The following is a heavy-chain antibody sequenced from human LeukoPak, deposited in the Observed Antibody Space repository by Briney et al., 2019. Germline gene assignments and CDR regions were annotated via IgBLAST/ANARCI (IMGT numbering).Heavy chain of an antibody. CDR1: GASISSFY. CDR2: IYTTGGS. V-gene: IGHV4-4*07. J-gene: IGHJ4*02. Sequence: SETLSLTCTVSGASISSFYWNWIRQPADKGLEWIGRIYTTGGSDYNPSLKSRVTMSLDTSTNQFPLKLMSVTAADTAVYYCARDRWRLGGEFDYWGQGTLISVSS. D-gene: IGHD3-16*01. CDR3: ARDRWRLGGEFDY.